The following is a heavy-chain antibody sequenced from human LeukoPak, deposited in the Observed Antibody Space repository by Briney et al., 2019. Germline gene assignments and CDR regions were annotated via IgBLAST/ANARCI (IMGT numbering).Heavy chain of an antibody. J-gene: IGHJ4*02. CDR3: ARGPYCGGDCYGRENFDY. V-gene: IGHV3-21*01. CDR2: ISSSSSYI. Sequence: GGSLRLSCAASGFTFSSYAMSWVRQAPGKGLKWVSSISSSSSYIYYADSVKGRFTISRDNARNSLYLQMNSLRAEDTAVYYCARGPYCGGDCYGRENFDYWGQGTLVTVSS. D-gene: IGHD2-21*02. CDR1: GFTFSSYA.